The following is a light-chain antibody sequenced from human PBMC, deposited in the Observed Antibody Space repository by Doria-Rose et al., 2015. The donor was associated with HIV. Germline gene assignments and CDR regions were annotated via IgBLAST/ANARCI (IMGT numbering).Light chain of an antibody. V-gene: IGLV2-8*01. J-gene: IGLJ1*01. Sequence: PPSASGSPGQSVTVSCTGTSSDVGGYDYVSWYQQHPGKAPKLMIYEVNKRPSGVPDRFSASKSGNTASLTVSGLQAEDEADYYCSSYAGSSSYVFGTGTKVTVL. CDR3: SSYAGSSSYV. CDR2: EVN. CDR1: SSDVGGYDY.